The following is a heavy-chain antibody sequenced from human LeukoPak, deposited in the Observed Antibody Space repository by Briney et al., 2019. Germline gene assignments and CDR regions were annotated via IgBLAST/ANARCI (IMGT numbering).Heavy chain of an antibody. CDR2: IISNGGST. CDR3: ARISMGATIANFYDYRMDV. J-gene: IGHJ6*04. Sequence: GGSLRLSCAAYGFTFSHYSMHWVRQAPGKGLEYVSAIISNGGSTHYADSVKGRFTISRDNSKNTLYLQMDSPRAEDMAVYYCARISMGATIANFYDYRMDVWGKGATVTVSS. D-gene: IGHD3-3*01. V-gene: IGHV3-64*02. CDR1: GFTFSHYS.